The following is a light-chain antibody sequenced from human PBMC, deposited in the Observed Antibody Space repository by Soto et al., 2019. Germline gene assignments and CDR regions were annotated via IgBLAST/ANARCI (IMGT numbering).Light chain of an antibody. J-gene: IGKJ5*01. CDR1: QVITNN. Sequence: IQMTQSPSSLSASIGDRVTITCRASQVITNNVGRYQQKPGKAPKLLIYDASSLETGVPSRFSGSGSGTDFTLTISSLQPEDFATYYCQQYDNLPLIFGQGTRLEIK. V-gene: IGKV1-33*01. CDR2: DAS. CDR3: QQYDNLPLI.